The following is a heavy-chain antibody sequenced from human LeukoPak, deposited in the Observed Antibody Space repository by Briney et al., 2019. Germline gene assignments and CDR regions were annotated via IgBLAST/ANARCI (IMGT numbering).Heavy chain of an antibody. V-gene: IGHV4-39*01. CDR1: GFTFSSYSMN. CDR3: ARRGLITIFGVVIIGYWYFDL. D-gene: IGHD3-3*01. Sequence: GSLRLSCAASGFTFSSYSMNWVRQAPGKGLEWIGSIYYSGSTYYNPSLRSRVTISVDTSKNQFSLKLSSVTAADTAVYYRARRGLITIFGVVIIGYWYFDLWGRGTLVTVSS. J-gene: IGHJ2*01. CDR2: IYYSGST.